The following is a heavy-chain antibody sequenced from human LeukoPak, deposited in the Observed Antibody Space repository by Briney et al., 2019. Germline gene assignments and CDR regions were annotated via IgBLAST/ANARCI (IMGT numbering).Heavy chain of an antibody. V-gene: IGHV4-34*01. CDR1: GGSFSGYY. CDR3: ARILGSGSYYIAYNWFDP. J-gene: IGHJ5*02. D-gene: IGHD3-10*02. CDR2: NNHSGST. Sequence: SETLSLTCAVYGGSFSGYYWSWIRQPTGKGLEWIGENNHSGSTNYNAPPKSRVTISVETSKNRLSLELSSVTAADTAVYYCARILGSGSYYIAYNWFDPWGQGTLVTVSS.